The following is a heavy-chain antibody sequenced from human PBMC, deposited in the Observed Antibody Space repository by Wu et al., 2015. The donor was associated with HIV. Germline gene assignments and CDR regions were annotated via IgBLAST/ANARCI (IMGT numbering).Heavy chain of an antibody. CDR3: ARGLWYTSGACYIFDY. CDR1: GDGFTSYA. J-gene: IGHJ4*02. CDR2: VNPDTGNT. D-gene: IGHD6-25*01. Sequence: QVHLVQFGGEVKKPGSSVKVTCKASGDGFTSYAVSWVRQAPGQGLEWLGWVNPDTGNTGYAPEFHGTITMTRNISIGTVYLELNSLRSADTAVYYCARGLWYTSGACYIFDYWGQGTLVTVSS. V-gene: IGHV1-8*02.